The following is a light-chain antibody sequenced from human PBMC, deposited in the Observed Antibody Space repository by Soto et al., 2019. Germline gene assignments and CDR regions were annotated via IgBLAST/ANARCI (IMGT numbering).Light chain of an antibody. CDR3: QQYGSSPWT. J-gene: IGKJ1*01. V-gene: IGKV3-20*01. CDR1: QSISSSY. Sequence: EIVLTQSPGTLSLSPGERATLSCRASQSISSSYLAWYQQKLGQAPRLLIYGASSRDTGIPDRFSGSGSGTDFTLTISRLEPEDFAVYYCQQYGSSPWTFGQGTKVEIK. CDR2: GAS.